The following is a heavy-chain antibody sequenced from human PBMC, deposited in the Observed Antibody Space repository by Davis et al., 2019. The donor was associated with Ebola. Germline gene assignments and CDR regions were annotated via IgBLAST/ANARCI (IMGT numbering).Heavy chain of an antibody. J-gene: IGHJ4*02. V-gene: IGHV3-15*07. CDR1: GFTFSNAW. D-gene: IGHD3-22*01. CDR2: IKSKTDGGTT. Sequence: GESLKISCAASGFTFSNAWMNWVRQAPGKGLEWVGRIKSKTDGGTTDYAAPVKGRFTISRDDSKNTLYLQMNSLKTEDTAVYYCTTHSRITMIKDWGQGTLVTVSS. CDR3: TTHSRITMIKD.